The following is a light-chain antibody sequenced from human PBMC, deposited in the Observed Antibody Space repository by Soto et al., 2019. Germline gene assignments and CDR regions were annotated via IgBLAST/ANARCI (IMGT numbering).Light chain of an antibody. Sequence: EIVLTQSPGTLSLSPGERATLSCRASQSFSNNYLAWYQQKPGQAPRLLIYGASSRATGIPDRFSGSGSGTDFTLTISRLEAEDFAVYYCQQYGSSPPSSTFGQGTRLEIK. CDR2: GAS. J-gene: IGKJ5*01. CDR1: QSFSNNY. CDR3: QQYGSSPPSST. V-gene: IGKV3-20*01.